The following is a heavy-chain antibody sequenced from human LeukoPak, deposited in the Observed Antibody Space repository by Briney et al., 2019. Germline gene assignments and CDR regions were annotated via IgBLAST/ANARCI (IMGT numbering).Heavy chain of an antibody. D-gene: IGHD1-26*01. CDR1: NVSIGSTNYY. Sequence: SETLSLTCSVSNVSIGSTNYYWAWIRQPPGKGLEWIGSSYYSGSTYYNPSLKSRVTKSVDTSKNQFSLRLNSVTAADTAVYYCARHRTGSYPVGFDPWGQGTLVTVSS. J-gene: IGHJ5*02. V-gene: IGHV4-39*01. CDR3: ARHRTGSYPVGFDP. CDR2: SYYSGST.